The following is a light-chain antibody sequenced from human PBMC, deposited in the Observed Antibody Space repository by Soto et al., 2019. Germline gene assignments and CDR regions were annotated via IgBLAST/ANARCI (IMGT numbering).Light chain of an antibody. Sequence: DIQMTQSPSTLSASVGDRVTITCRASQSIGTWLAWYQQKPGRAPKVLIYDASSLKSGVPSRFSGSGSGTEFSLTISSLQPDDFASYYCQQYDSYSGTFGQGTKLEIK. V-gene: IGKV1-5*01. CDR1: QSIGTW. J-gene: IGKJ2*01. CDR3: QQYDSYSGT. CDR2: DAS.